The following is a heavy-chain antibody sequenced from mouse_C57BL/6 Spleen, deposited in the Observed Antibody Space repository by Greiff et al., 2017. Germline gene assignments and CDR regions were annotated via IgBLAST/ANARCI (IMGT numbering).Heavy chain of an antibody. CDR2: IRSKSNNYAT. V-gene: IGHV10-1*01. CDR3: VRHPHYYAMDY. Sequence: EVQVVESGGGLVQPKGSLKLSCAASGFSFNTYAMNWVRQAPGKGLEWVARIRSKSNNYATYYADSVKDRFTISRDDSESMLYLQMNNLKTEDTAMYYCVRHPHYYAMDYWGQGTSVTVSS. CDR1: GFSFNTYA. J-gene: IGHJ4*01.